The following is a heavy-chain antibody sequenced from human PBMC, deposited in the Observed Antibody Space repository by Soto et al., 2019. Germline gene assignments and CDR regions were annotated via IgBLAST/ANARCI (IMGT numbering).Heavy chain of an antibody. D-gene: IGHD4-17*01. V-gene: IGHV1-2*04. CDR2: INPNSGGT. Sequence: ASVKVSCKASGYTFTGYYMHWVRQAPGQGLEWMGWINPNSGGTNYAQKFQSWVTMTRDTSISTAYMELSRLRSDDTAVYYCARTLTSDYGDYVSYGMDVWGQGTTVTVSS. CDR3: ARTLTSDYGDYVSYGMDV. J-gene: IGHJ6*02. CDR1: GYTFTGYY.